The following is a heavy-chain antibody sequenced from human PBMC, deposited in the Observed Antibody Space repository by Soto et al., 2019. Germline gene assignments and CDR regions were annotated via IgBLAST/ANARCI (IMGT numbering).Heavy chain of an antibody. V-gene: IGHV4-34*01. J-gene: IGHJ4*02. CDR2: INHSGST. D-gene: IGHD5-12*01. CDR1: GGSFSGYY. CDR3: ARVTISYSGYDLAPRYYFDY. Sequence: SETLPLTCAVYGGSFSGYYWSWIRQPPGKGLEWIGEINHSGSTNYNPSLKSRVTISVDTSKNQFSLKLSSVTAADTAVYYCARVTISYSGYDLAPRYYFDYWGQGTLVTVSS.